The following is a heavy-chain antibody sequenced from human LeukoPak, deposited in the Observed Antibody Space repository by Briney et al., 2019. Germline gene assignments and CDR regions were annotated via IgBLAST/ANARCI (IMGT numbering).Heavy chain of an antibody. CDR3: ARGFGTREYYYYYYYMDV. D-gene: IGHD1-1*01. CDR1: GYTFTSYD. Sequence: GASVKVSCKASGYTFTSYDINWVRQATGQGLEWMGWMNPNSGNTGYAQKFQGRVTMTRNTSISTAYMELSSLRSEDTAVYYCARGFGTREYYYYYYYMDVWGKGTTVTVSS. V-gene: IGHV1-8*01. CDR2: MNPNSGNT. J-gene: IGHJ6*03.